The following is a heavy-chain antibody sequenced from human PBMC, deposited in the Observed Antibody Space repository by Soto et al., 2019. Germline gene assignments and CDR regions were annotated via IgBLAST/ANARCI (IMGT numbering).Heavy chain of an antibody. V-gene: IGHV3-15*01. CDR2: IKSKTDGGTT. CDR1: GFTFNNAW. J-gene: IGHJ5*02. Sequence: VQLVESGGGLVKPGGSLRLSCAASGFTFNNAWMTWVRQAPGKGLEWVGRIKSKTDGGTTDYAAPVKGRFTISRDDSKNTVYLQMNSLKTEDTAVYYCTTAIVVPRFDPWGQGILVTVSS. D-gene: IGHD2-2*01. CDR3: TTAIVVPRFDP.